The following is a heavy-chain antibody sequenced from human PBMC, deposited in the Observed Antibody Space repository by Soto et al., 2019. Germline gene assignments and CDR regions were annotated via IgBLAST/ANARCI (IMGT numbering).Heavy chain of an antibody. CDR1: GGTFSSYA. V-gene: IGHV1-69*01. CDR2: IIPIFGTA. D-gene: IGHD6-19*01. J-gene: IGHJ5*02. CDR3: ARQDGIAVAGTGWFDP. Sequence: QVQLVQSGAEVKKPGSSVKVSCKASGGTFSSYAISWVRQAPGQGLEWRGGIIPIFGTANYAQKFQGRVTITADESTSTAYMELSSLRSEDTAVYYCARQDGIAVAGTGWFDPWGQGTLVTVSS.